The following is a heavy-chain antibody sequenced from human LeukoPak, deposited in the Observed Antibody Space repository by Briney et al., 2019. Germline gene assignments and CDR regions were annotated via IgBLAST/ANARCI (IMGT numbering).Heavy chain of an antibody. J-gene: IGHJ4*02. CDR3: VKLSTYLRPGAY. V-gene: IGHV3-30*02. CDR2: IRYDGSNK. D-gene: IGHD2-2*01. Sequence: GGSLRLSCAASGFTFSSYGMHWVRQAPGKGLEWVAFIRYDGSNKYYADSVKGRFAISRDNSKNTLYLQMNSLRGEDTAVYYCVKLSTYLRPGAYWGQGTLVTVSS. CDR1: GFTFSSYG.